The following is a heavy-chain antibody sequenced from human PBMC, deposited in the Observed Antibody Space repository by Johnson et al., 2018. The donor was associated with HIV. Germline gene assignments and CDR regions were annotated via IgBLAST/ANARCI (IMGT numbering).Heavy chain of an antibody. D-gene: IGHD6-25*01. J-gene: IGHJ3*02. CDR2: ISYDGSNK. Sequence: VLLLESGGGLVQRGESLRLSCAASGFTFNTYGMHWVRQAPGKGLEWVAVISYDGSNKYYADSVKGRFTISRDNSKNTLYLQMNSLRAEDTALYYCAKSGPDAFDIWGQGTMVTVSS. CDR3: AKSGPDAFDI. CDR1: GFTFNTYG. V-gene: IGHV3-30*18.